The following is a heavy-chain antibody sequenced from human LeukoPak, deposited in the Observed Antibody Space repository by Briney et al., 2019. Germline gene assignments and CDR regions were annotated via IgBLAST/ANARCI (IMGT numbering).Heavy chain of an antibody. CDR2: IISSSRTI. V-gene: IGHV3-48*04. J-gene: IGHJ5*02. Sequence: GGSLRLSCAASGFTFSSYDMNWVRQAPGKGLEWVSYIISSSRTIYYAYSVNGRSTISRNNGKNSMYLQMNSLRAEDTAVHYCAMPSSSGWFDPSGHGTPVTVSS. CDR3: AMPSSSGWFDP. D-gene: IGHD6-6*01. CDR1: GFTFSSYD.